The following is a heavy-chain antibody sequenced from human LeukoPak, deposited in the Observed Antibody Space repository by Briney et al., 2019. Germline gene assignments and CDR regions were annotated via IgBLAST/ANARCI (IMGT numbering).Heavy chain of an antibody. CDR3: AKGRAQGHFDY. Sequence: GGSLRLSCAASGFTPSSYATSCVRQAPGKGLEWVSAISGSVGSTYYADSVKGRFTISRDNSKNTLYLQMNSLRAEDTAVYYCAKGRAQGHFDYWGQGTLVTVSS. CDR2: ISGSVGST. J-gene: IGHJ4*02. CDR1: GFTPSSYA. V-gene: IGHV3-23*01.